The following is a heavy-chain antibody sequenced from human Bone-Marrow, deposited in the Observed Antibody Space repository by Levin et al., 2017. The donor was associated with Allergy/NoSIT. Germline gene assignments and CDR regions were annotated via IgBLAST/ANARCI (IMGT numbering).Heavy chain of an antibody. Sequence: PGLSLRLSCGAKKGKGEERGRKGGRKREGKDLEWFTFLFFLFSPPLSSSSFWGRVTISRDNAKMSVYLQLNNLRAEDTAFYYCVKDFQLHPNAFHFDFWGQGTLVTVSS. CDR2: LFFLFSPP. J-gene: IGHJ4*02. D-gene: IGHD2-8*01. CDR3: VKDFQLHPNAFHFDF. CDR1: KGKGEERG. V-gene: IGHV3-9*01.